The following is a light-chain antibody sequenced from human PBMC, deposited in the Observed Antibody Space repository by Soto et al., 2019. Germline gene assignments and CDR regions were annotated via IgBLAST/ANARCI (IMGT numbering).Light chain of an antibody. Sequence: QSVLTQPPSASGTPGQRVTISCSGSNSNIGRNPVSWYQQVPGTAPKSLIYSNDQRPSGVPDRISGSRSGTSASLAISGLQSGDEAEYYCAAWDDTLGARVFGGGTKVTVL. CDR1: NSNIGRNP. CDR3: AAWDDTLGARV. V-gene: IGLV1-44*01. CDR2: SND. J-gene: IGLJ2*01.